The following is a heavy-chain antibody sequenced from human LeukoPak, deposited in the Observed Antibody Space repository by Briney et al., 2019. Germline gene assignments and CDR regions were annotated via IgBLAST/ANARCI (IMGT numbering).Heavy chain of an antibody. CDR3: AREADSSGYQFDY. V-gene: IGHV3-21*01. CDR2: ISSSSSYI. J-gene: IGHJ4*02. Sequence: GGSLRLSCAASGFTFSSCSMNWVRQAPGKGLEWVSSISSSSSYIYYADSVKGRFTTSRDNAKNSLYLQMNSLRAEDTAVYYCAREADSSGYQFDYWGQGTLVTVSS. D-gene: IGHD3-22*01. CDR1: GFTFSSCS.